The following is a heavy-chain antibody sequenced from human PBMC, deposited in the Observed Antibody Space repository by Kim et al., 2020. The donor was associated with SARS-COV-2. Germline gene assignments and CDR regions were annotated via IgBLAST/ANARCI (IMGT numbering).Heavy chain of an antibody. Sequence: SVKVSCKASGGTFSSYAISWVRQAPGQGLEWMGGIIPIFGTANYAQKFQGRVTITADESTSTAYMELSSLRSEDTAVYYCARDPEYRYSGSYRYFDYWGQGTLVTVSS. J-gene: IGHJ4*02. D-gene: IGHD1-26*01. CDR2: IIPIFGTA. CDR1: GGTFSSYA. CDR3: ARDPEYRYSGSYRYFDY. V-gene: IGHV1-69*13.